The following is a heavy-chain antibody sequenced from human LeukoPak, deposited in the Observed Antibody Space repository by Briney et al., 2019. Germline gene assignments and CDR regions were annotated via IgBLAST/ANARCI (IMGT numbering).Heavy chain of an antibody. V-gene: IGHV3-30*18. CDR1: GFTFSSYG. Sequence: PGRSLRPSCAASGFTFSSYGMHWVRQAPGKGLEWVAVISYDGSNKYYADSVKGRFTISRDNSKNTLYLQMNSLRAEDTAVYYCAKVGLVYYGSGSATYFDYWGQGTLVTVSS. CDR3: AKVGLVYYGSGSATYFDY. J-gene: IGHJ4*02. D-gene: IGHD3-10*01. CDR2: ISYDGSNK.